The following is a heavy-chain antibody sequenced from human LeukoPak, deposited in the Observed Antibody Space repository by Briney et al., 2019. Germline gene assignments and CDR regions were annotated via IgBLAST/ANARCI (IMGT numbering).Heavy chain of an antibody. CDR1: GGFISSGNW. Sequence: SGTLSLTCAVSGGFISSGNWWSWVRQPQGKGLEWIGEIYHSGSTNYNPSLRSRVTISVDNSKNQFSLNLSSVTAADTAVYYCARLKAVGGSGSYCFDYWGQGTLVTVSS. J-gene: IGHJ4*02. CDR2: IYHSGST. D-gene: IGHD3-10*01. V-gene: IGHV4-4*02. CDR3: ARLKAVGGSGSYCFDY.